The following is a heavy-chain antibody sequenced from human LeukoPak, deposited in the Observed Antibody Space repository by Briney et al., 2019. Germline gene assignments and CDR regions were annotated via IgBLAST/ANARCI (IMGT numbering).Heavy chain of an antibody. CDR2: IIPILGIA. CDR1: GYTFTSYD. D-gene: IGHD3-3*01. V-gene: IGHV1-69*04. CDR3: ARDPHYDFWSGYSTFDY. Sequence: VASVKVSCKASGYTFTSYDISWVRQAPGQGLEWMGRIIPILGIANYAQKFQGKVTITADKSTSTAYMELSSLRSEDTAVYYCARDPHYDFWSGYSTFDYWGQGTLVTVSS. J-gene: IGHJ4*02.